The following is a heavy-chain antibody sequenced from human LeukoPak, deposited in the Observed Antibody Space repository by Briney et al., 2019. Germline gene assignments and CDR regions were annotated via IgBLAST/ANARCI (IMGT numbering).Heavy chain of an antibody. CDR2: IYYSGST. Sequence: PSETLSLTCTVSGGSISSYYWSWIRQPPVKGLEWIGYIYYSGSTNYNPSLKSRVTISVDTSKNQFSLKLSSVTAADTAVYYCARVAYYYGMDVWGQGTTVTVSS. V-gene: IGHV4-59*01. J-gene: IGHJ6*02. CDR3: ARVAYYYGMDV. CDR1: GGSISSYY.